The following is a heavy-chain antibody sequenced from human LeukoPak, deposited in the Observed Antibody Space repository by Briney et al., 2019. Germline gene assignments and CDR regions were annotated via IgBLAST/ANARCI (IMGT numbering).Heavy chain of an antibody. CDR3: AKKGATTGDFDY. CDR2: IKQDGSEK. Sequence: GESLRLSCAASGFTFSSYWMSWVRQAPGKGLEWVANIKQDGSEKYYVDSVKGRFTISRDNSKNTLYLQMNSLRAEDTAVYYCAKKGATTGDFDYWGQGTLVTVSS. CDR1: GFTFSSYW. D-gene: IGHD1-26*01. V-gene: IGHV3-7*03. J-gene: IGHJ4*02.